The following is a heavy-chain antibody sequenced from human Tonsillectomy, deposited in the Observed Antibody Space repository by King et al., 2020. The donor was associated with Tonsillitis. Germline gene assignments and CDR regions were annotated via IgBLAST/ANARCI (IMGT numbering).Heavy chain of an antibody. Sequence: VQLQESGPGLVKPSGTLSLTCAVSGGSISSSNWWSWVRQPPGKGLEWIGEIYHSGSTNYNPSLKSRVTISVDKSKNQFSLKVSSVTAADTAVYYCASAYYDFWSGHRTMDVWGQGTTVTVSS. J-gene: IGHJ6*02. D-gene: IGHD3-3*01. CDR1: GGSISSSNW. CDR2: IYHSGST. CDR3: ASAYYDFWSGHRTMDV. V-gene: IGHV4-4*02.